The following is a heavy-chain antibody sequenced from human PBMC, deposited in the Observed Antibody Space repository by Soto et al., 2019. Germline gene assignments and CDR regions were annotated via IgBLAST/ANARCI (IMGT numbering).Heavy chain of an antibody. CDR1: GGSISSSSYY. CDR3: ARQRSGYDYFDY. J-gene: IGHJ4*02. CDR2: IYYSGST. D-gene: IGHD5-12*01. V-gene: IGHV4-39*01. Sequence: SETLSLTCTVSGGSISSSSYYWGWIRQPPGKGLEWIGSIYYSGSTYYNPSLKSRVTISVDTSKNQFSLKLSSVTAADTAVYYCARQRSGYDYFDYWGQGTLVTVSS.